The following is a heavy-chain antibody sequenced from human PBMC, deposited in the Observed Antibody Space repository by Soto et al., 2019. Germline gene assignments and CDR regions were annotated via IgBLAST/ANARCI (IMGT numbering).Heavy chain of an antibody. CDR1: GGSVSSSISY. J-gene: IGHJ4*02. CDR2: IYFTGRT. V-gene: IGHV4-61*01. D-gene: IGHD3-9*01. Sequence: SETLSLTCTVSGGSVSSSISYWSWIRQPPGKGLEYIGCIYFTGRTNYNPSLKTRVTISVDTSKNQFSLKLNSVTAADTAVYYCARGHYGTTGYSPGEWGPGTLVTVSS. CDR3: ARGHYGTTGYSPGE.